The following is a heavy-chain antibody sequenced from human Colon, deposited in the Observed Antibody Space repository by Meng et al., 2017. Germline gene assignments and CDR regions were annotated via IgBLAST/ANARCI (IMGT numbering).Heavy chain of an antibody. Sequence: VPRQEPGPGLGGPSGTLSLTCTVSGGSVSSGSYYWSWIRQPPGKGLEWIGYIYYSGSTNYNPSLKSRVTISVDTSKNQFSLKLSSVTAADTAVYYCARGASDYDFDYWGQGTLVTVSS. CDR3: ARGASDYDFDY. J-gene: IGHJ4*02. CDR2: IYYSGST. CDR1: GGSVSSGSYY. D-gene: IGHD3-22*01. V-gene: IGHV4-61*01.